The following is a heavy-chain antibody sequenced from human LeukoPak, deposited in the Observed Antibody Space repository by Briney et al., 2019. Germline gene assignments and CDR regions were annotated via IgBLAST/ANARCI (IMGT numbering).Heavy chain of an antibody. CDR1: GFTFSSYA. V-gene: IGHV3-30-3*01. CDR2: ISYDGSNK. CDR3: ARDPAHCSGGSCPTSGRVY. D-gene: IGHD2-15*01. Sequence: GGSLRLSCAASGFTFSSYAMHWVRQAPGKGLEWVAVISYDGSNKYYADSVKGRFTISRDNSKNTLYLQMNSLRAEDTAVYYCARDPAHCSGGSCPTSGRVYWGQGTLVTVSS. J-gene: IGHJ4*02.